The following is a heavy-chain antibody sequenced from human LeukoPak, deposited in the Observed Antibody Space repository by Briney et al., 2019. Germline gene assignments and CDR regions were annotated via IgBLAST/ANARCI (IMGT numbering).Heavy chain of an antibody. Sequence: ASVKVSCKASGYTFTSYDIHWVRQATGQGLEWMGWINPNSGGTNYAQKFQGRVTMTRDTSISTAYMELSRLRSDDTAVYYCASSDSSGYYYVYWGQGTLVTVSS. J-gene: IGHJ4*02. CDR1: GYTFTSYD. CDR3: ASSDSSGYYYVY. CDR2: INPNSGGT. V-gene: IGHV1-2*02. D-gene: IGHD3-22*01.